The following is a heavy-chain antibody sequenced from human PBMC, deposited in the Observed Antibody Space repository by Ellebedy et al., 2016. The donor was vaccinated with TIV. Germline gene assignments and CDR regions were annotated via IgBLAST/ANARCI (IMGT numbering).Heavy chain of an antibody. CDR2: IKTDGSSQ. CDR3: ARDFGNSSGWYGFDP. CDR1: GFTLNIYW. Sequence: PGGSLRLSCAASGFTLNIYWMSWVRKAPGKGMEWVANIKTDGSSQYYVDSVKGRFTISRDKAKNSLYLQMNSLRAEDTAVYYCARDFGNSSGWYGFDPWGQGTLVTVSS. J-gene: IGHJ5*02. V-gene: IGHV3-7*03. D-gene: IGHD6-19*01.